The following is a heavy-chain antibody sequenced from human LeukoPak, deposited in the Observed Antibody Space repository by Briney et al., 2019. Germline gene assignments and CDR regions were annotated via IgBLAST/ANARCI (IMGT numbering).Heavy chain of an antibody. CDR2: ISSSSSYI. CDR3: ARDLMVRGVKPIDV. J-gene: IGHJ6*03. CDR1: GFTFSSYW. V-gene: IGHV3-21*01. Sequence: GGSLRLSCAASGFTFSSYWMSWVRQAPGKGLEWVSSISSSSSYIYYADSVKGRFTISRDNAKNSLYLQMNSLRAEDTAVYYCARDLMVRGVKPIDVWGKGTTLTVSS. D-gene: IGHD3-10*01.